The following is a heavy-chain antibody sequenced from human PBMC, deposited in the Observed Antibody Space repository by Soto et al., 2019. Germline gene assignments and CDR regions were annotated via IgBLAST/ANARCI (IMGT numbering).Heavy chain of an antibody. CDR3: AKAPEGYSSSWYDP. V-gene: IGHV3-23*01. CDR2: TSASGETT. CDR1: GFIFSNYG. Sequence: EVQLLESRGGLVQPGGSLRLSCAASGFIFSNYGMSWVRQAPGKGLEWVSGTSASGETTYYADSVKGRFTMSRDNSKNTLYLQMNSLRAEDTAVYYCAKAPEGYSSSWYDPWGQGTLVAVSS. D-gene: IGHD6-13*01. J-gene: IGHJ5*02.